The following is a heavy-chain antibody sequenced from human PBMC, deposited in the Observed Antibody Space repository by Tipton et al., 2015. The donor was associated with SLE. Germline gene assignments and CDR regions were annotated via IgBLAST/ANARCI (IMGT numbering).Heavy chain of an antibody. Sequence: SLRLSCAASGFTFSSYPMHWVRQAPGKGPEWVAGTWYDGSKDYSADSVKGRFTISRDNYKNTLYLQMNSMGAEDTAVYYCAKGRYFYGSGIYYLFDQWGQGTLVTVSA. CDR1: GFTFSSYP. CDR2: TWYDGSKD. CDR3: AKGRYFYGSGIYYLFDQ. V-gene: IGHV3-33*06. D-gene: IGHD3-10*01. J-gene: IGHJ4*02.